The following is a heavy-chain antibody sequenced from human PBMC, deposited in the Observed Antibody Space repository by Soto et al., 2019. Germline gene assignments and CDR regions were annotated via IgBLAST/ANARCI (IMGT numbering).Heavy chain of an antibody. V-gene: IGHV3-74*01. J-gene: IGHJ4*02. CDR1: GFTFSSSW. CDR3: ARDLDIVIFQSDSFDH. Sequence: GGSLRLSCAASGFTFSSSWMHWVRQAPGKGLVWVSRINSDGSSTDYADSVKVRFTVSRDNAKNTLYLQLNSLRAEDTAVYYCARDLDIVIFQSDSFDHWGLGTLVTVSS. CDR2: INSDGSST. D-gene: IGHD2-2*03.